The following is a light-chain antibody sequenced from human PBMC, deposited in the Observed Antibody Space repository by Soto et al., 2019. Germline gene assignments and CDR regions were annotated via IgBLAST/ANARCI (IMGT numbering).Light chain of an antibody. CDR2: GAS. V-gene: IGKV3-15*01. CDR3: QQYNNWGT. Sequence: EIVMTQSPATLSVSPGERATLSCRASQSVSSNLAWYQQKPGQAPRLLIYGASTRATGIPARFSGSGSGTEFTLTTSNLQSEDFAVYYCQQYNNWGTFEQRPMVEIK. J-gene: IGKJ1*01. CDR1: QSVSSN.